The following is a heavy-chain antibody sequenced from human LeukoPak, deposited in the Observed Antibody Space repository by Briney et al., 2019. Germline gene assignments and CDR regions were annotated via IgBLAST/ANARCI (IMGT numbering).Heavy chain of an antibody. CDR1: GFTFSSYW. V-gene: IGHV3-7*01. J-gene: IGHJ6*02. D-gene: IGHD2-2*01. CDR3: ARDQHTRYCSSTSCYFDYYYGMDV. Sequence: GGSLRPSCAASGFTFSSYWMSWVRQAPGKGLEWVANIKQDGSEKYYVDSVKGRFTISRDNAKNSLYLQMNSLRAEDTAVYYCARDQHTRYCSSTSCYFDYYYGMDVWGQGTTVTVSS. CDR2: IKQDGSEK.